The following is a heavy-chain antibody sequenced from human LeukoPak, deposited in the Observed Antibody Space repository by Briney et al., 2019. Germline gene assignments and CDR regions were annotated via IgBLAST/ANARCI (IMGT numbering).Heavy chain of an antibody. CDR1: GFTFSSYW. CDR3: ARDTITMVRGVMAY. D-gene: IGHD3-10*01. V-gene: IGHV3-7*01. Sequence: PGGSLRLSCAASGFTFSSYWMSWVRQAPGKWLECEANIKQDGSEKYYVDSVKGRFTISRDNAKNSLYLQMNSLRAEDTAVYYCARDTITMVRGVMAYWGQGTLVTVSS. J-gene: IGHJ4*02. CDR2: IKQDGSEK.